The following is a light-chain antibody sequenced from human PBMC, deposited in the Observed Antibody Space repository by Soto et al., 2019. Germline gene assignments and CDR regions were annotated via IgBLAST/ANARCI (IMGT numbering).Light chain of an antibody. V-gene: IGKV1-5*03. Sequence: IQMTQSPSTLSASVGDRVTITRRASQTISSWLAWYQPKPGKDPKLMIYKASTLKSGVPSRFSGSGSGKECNLTIRSLQPDDFATYYCQHYNSYSEAFGQGPKVDI. CDR1: QTISSW. J-gene: IGKJ1*01. CDR2: KAS. CDR3: QHYNSYSEA.